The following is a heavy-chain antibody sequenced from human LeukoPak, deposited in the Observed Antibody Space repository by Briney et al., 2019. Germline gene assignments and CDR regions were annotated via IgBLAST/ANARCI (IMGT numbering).Heavy chain of an antibody. CDR2: INPNSGGT. Sequence: GASVKVSCKASGYTFTGYYMHWVRQAPGQGLEWMGWINPNSGGTNYAQKFQGRVTMTRDTSISTAYMELSRLRSDDTAVYYCARGEDGYNYYYYYYMDVWGKGTTVTVSS. CDR3: ARGEDGYNYYYYYYMDV. CDR1: GYTFTGYY. J-gene: IGHJ6*03. D-gene: IGHD5-24*01. V-gene: IGHV1-2*02.